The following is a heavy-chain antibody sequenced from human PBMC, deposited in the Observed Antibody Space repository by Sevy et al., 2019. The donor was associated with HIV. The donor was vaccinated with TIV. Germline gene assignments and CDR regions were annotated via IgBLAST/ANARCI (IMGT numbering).Heavy chain of an antibody. CDR1: GFTFNTYS. V-gene: IGHV3-48*02. CDR2: IGTAAGVT. CDR3: ARCTGYYSIDY. D-gene: IGHD3-16*01. Sequence: GGSLRLSCAASGFTFNTYSLIWVRQTPGKGLEWLSFIGTAAGVTYYAGSVKGRFTMSRDNANNSLYLQMNSLRDEDTAVYYCARCTGYYSIDYWGQGTLVTVSS. J-gene: IGHJ4*02.